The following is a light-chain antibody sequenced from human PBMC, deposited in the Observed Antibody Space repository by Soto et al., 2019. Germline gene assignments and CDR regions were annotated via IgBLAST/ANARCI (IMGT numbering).Light chain of an antibody. V-gene: IGKV1-39*01. CDR3: QQSYSTPPWT. Sequence: DIQMTQSPSSLSASVGDRVTLTSRARQGISTYLNWYLQKPGKAPKLLIYDASSLQTGVPSRFSGSGSGTDFSLTIRSLQPEDFATYYCQQSYSTPPWTVGQGTKVDIK. CDR1: QGISTY. CDR2: DAS. J-gene: IGKJ1*01.